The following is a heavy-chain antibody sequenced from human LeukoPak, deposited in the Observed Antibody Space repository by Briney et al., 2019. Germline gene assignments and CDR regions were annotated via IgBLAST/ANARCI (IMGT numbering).Heavy chain of an antibody. Sequence: PSQTLSLTCTVSGGSISSGDYYWSWIRPPPGKGLEWIGYIYYSGTTYYNPSLKSRLIISVDTSENQFSLKLSSVTAADTAVYYCASGGATSIDYWGLGTLVTVSS. V-gene: IGHV4-30-4*01. J-gene: IGHJ4*02. CDR3: ASGGATSIDY. CDR2: IYYSGTT. CDR1: GGSISSGDYY. D-gene: IGHD1-26*01.